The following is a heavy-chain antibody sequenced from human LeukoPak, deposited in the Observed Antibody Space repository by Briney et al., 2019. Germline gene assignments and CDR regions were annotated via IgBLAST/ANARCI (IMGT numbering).Heavy chain of an antibody. J-gene: IGHJ4*02. Sequence: GGSLRLSCAASGFTFSSYAMSWVRQAPGKGLEWVSTISGRGDSTYYADSVKGRFTISRANSKNTLYLQMSSLRAEDTAVYYCAKHGGSGYYYVVDYWGQGTLVTVSS. V-gene: IGHV3-23*01. CDR1: GFTFSSYA. D-gene: IGHD3-22*01. CDR2: ISGRGDST. CDR3: AKHGGSGYYYVVDY.